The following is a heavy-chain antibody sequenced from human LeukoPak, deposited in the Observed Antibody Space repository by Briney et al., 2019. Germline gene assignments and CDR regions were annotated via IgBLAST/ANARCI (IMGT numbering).Heavy chain of an antibody. Sequence: GASVKVSCKASGYTFTSYYMHWVRQAPGQGLEWMGIINPSGGSTSYAQKFQGRVTMTRDMSTSTVYMELSSLRSEDTAVYYCASFSYGGNSLFDYWGQGTLVTVSS. CDR2: INPSGGST. D-gene: IGHD4-23*01. CDR1: GYTFTSYY. CDR3: ASFSYGGNSLFDY. V-gene: IGHV1-46*01. J-gene: IGHJ4*02.